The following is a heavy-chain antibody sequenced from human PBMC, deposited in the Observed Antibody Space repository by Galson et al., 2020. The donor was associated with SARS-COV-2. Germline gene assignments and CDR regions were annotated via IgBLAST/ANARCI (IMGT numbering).Heavy chain of an antibody. D-gene: IGHD2-2*01. CDR3: AKLGGTYQLLNTVYHYFEY. J-gene: IGHJ4*02. CDR1: GFTFSSYA. V-gene: IGHV3-23*01. Sequence: TGGSLRLSCAASGFTFSSYAMSWVRQAPGKGLEWVSPISSSGGTTYYADSVQARFTIPRDNSKNTLYLQMNGLRAEDTAVYYFAKLGGTYQLLNTVYHYFEYWGQGTLVTVSS. CDR2: ISSSGGTT.